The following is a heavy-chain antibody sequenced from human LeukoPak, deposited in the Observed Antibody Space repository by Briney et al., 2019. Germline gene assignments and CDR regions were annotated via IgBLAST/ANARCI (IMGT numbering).Heavy chain of an antibody. V-gene: IGHV1-18*04. J-gene: IGHJ5*02. CDR1: GYTFSKYG. CDR2: ISVSNGNT. CDR3: ARVVLASAGTDYFDP. Sequence: GASVKLSCKTSGYTFSKYGVTWVRQAPGQRLEWMGWISVSNGNTNYAQRVQGRVTMTIDSSTTAAYMELRSLRSDDTAVYYCARVVLASAGTDYFDPWGQGTLVTVS. D-gene: IGHD6-13*01.